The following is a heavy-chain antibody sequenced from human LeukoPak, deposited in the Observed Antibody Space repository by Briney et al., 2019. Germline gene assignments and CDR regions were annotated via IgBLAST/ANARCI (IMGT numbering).Heavy chain of an antibody. CDR2: IIPILGIA. Sequence: SVKVSCKASGGTFSSYTISWVRQAPGQGLEWMGRIIPILGIANYAQKFQGRVTITAVKSTSTAYMELSSLRSEDTAVYYCARDKVGAPGPFDYWGQGTLVTVSS. V-gene: IGHV1-69*04. CDR1: GGTFSSYT. CDR3: ARDKVGAPGPFDY. J-gene: IGHJ4*02. D-gene: IGHD1-26*01.